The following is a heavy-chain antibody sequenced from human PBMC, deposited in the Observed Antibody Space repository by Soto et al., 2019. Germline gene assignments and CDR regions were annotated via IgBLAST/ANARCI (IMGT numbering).Heavy chain of an antibody. D-gene: IGHD6-6*01. V-gene: IGHV4-4*02. J-gene: IGHJ4*02. CDR3: ASLAARPFPFDY. CDR1: GGSISSSNW. Sequence: SETLSLTCAVSGGSISSSNWWSCVRQPPGKGLEWIGEIYHSGSTNYNPSLKSRVTISVDKSKNQFSLKLSSVTAADTAVYYCASLAARPFPFDYWGQGTLVTVSS. CDR2: IYHSGST.